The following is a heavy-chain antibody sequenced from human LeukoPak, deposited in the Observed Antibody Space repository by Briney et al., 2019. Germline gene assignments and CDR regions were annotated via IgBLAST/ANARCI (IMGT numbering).Heavy chain of an antibody. J-gene: IGHJ4*02. Sequence: GGSLRLSCAASGFTFSSYAMHWVRQAPGKGLEWVAVISYDGSSKYYADSVKGRFTISRDNSKNTLYLQMNSLRAEDTAVYYCARDSSPLTGTTGDYWGQGTLVTVSS. CDR1: GFTFSSYA. CDR2: ISYDGSSK. V-gene: IGHV3-30-3*01. CDR3: ARDSSPLTGTTGDY. D-gene: IGHD1-14*01.